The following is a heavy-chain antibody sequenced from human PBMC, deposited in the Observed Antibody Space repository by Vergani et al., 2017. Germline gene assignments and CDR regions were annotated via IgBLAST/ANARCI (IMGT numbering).Heavy chain of an antibody. CDR2: ISSSSSYI. CDR3: AMIYCSSTSCYLDY. CDR1: GFTLSSYS. D-gene: IGHD2-2*01. J-gene: IGHJ4*02. V-gene: IGHV3-21*01. Sequence: EVQLVESGGGLVKPGGSLRLSCAASGFTLSSYSMNWVRQAPGKGLEWVSSISSSSSYIYYADSVKGRFTISRDNAKNSLYLQMNSLRAEDTAVYYCAMIYCSSTSCYLDYWGQAPLVTVSS.